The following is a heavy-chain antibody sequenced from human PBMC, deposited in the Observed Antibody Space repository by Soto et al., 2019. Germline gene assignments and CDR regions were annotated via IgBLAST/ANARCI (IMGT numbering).Heavy chain of an antibody. D-gene: IGHD3-3*01. CDR3: AKDGTNDDLSSGYYQYYYYYYMDV. CDR2: ISGSGGST. V-gene: IGHV3-23*01. J-gene: IGHJ6*03. Sequence: EVQLLESGGGLVQPGGSLRLSCAASGFTFSSYAMSWVRQAPGKGLEWVSAISGSGGSTYYADSVKGRFTISRDNSTNTLHQQMNSLRAEDTDVYYCAKDGTNDDLSSGYYQYYYYYYMDVWGKGTTVTVSS. CDR1: GFTFSSYA.